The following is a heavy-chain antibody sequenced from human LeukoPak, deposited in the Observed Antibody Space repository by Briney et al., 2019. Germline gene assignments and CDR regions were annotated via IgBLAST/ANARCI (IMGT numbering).Heavy chain of an antibody. CDR2: MNPNSGNT. D-gene: IGHD2-2*01. CDR3: ARKGPANYYYYYMDV. J-gene: IGHJ6*03. V-gene: IGHV1-8*01. Sequence: ASVKVSCKASGYTFTSYDINWVRQATGQGLEWMGWMNPNSGNTGYAPKFQGRVTITRNTSISTAYMELSSLRSEGTAVYYCARKGPANYYYYYMDVWGKGTTVTVSS. CDR1: GYTFTSYD.